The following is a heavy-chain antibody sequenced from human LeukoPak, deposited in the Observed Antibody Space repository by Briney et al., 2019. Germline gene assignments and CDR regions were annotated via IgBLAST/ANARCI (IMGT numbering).Heavy chain of an antibody. CDR1: GGSFSSYY. D-gene: IGHD3-22*01. CDR3: AREMAYYDSSGYYSDAFDI. J-gene: IGHJ3*02. V-gene: IGHV4-59*01. Sequence: SETLSLTCAVYGGSFSSYYWSWIRQPPGKGLEWIGYIYYSGSTNYNPSLKSRVTISVDTSKNQFSLKLSSVTAADTAVYYCAREMAYYDSSGYYSDAFDIWGQGTMVTVSS. CDR2: IYYSGST.